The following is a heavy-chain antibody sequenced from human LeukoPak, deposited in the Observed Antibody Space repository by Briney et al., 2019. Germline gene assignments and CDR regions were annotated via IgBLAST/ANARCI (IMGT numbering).Heavy chain of an antibody. V-gene: IGHV5-51*01. J-gene: IGHJ4*02. CDR1: GYSFTTYC. CDR2: IYPGGSDT. CDR3: ARRQGCSSTSCPPDY. D-gene: IGHD2-2*01. Sequence: GESLKISCRGSGYSFTTYCIGWVRQMPGKGLEWMGIIYPGGSDTRYTPSFQGQVTMSADKSINTAYLQWSSLKASDTAMYYCARRQGCSSTSCPPDYWGQGTLVTVSP.